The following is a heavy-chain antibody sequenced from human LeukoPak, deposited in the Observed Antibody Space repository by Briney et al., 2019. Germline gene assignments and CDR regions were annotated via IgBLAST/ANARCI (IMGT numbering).Heavy chain of an antibody. J-gene: IGHJ6*03. V-gene: IGHV1-18*01. D-gene: IGHD3-10*01. CDR2: ISAYNGNT. Sequence: ASVKVSCKASGYTFTSYGFSWVRQAPGQGLEWMGWISAYNGNTNYAQKVQGRVTMTTDTSTSTAYMELRSLRSDDTAVYYCARDLHRVVVRGVPHYYYYMDVWGKGTTVTISS. CDR1: GYTFTSYG. CDR3: ARDLHRVVVRGVPHYYYYMDV.